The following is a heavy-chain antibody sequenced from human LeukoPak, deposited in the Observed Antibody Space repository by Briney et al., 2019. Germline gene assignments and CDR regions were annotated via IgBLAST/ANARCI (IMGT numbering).Heavy chain of an antibody. CDR2: IWYDGSNT. CDR1: GFTFSSYG. D-gene: IGHD2-2*01. J-gene: IGHJ4*02. V-gene: IGHV3-33*06. Sequence: GGSLRLSCAASGFTFSSYGMHWVRQAPGKGLEWVAVIWYDGSNTYYADSVKGRFTISRDNSKNTLYLQMNSLRAEDTAVYYCAKDLYCSSTSCQRYWGQGTLVTVSS. CDR3: AKDLYCSSTSCQRY.